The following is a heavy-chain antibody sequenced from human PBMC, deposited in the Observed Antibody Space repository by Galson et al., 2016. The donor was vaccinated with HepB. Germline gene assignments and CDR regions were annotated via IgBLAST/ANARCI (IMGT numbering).Heavy chain of an antibody. CDR2: INQGGSEN. CDR1: GFTFSSNW. CDR3: VRDIHYTGGGGYYRAFDI. D-gene: IGHD2-8*02. V-gene: IGHV3-7*04. J-gene: IGHJ3*02. Sequence: SLRLSCAASGFTFSSNWMNWVRQTPGKGLEWVANINQGGSENNYVDSVKGRFTISRDNAKNSLYLQTHSLRVEDTAVYFRVRDIHYTGGGGYYRAFDIWGQGTMVTVSS.